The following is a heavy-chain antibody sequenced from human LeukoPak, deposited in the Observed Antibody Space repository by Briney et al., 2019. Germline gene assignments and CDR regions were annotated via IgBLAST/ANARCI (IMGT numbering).Heavy chain of an antibody. CDR2: IFHSGST. CDR3: VREGSSSRDEHDAFDI. J-gene: IGHJ3*02. V-gene: IGHV4-4*02. Sequence: SGTLSLTCAVSGGSISSSNWWSWVRQPPGKGLEWIGEIFHSGSTNYNPSLKSRVTISVDKPKNQFSLKLSSVTAAVTAVYYCVREGSSSRDEHDAFDIWGQGTMVTVSS. D-gene: IGHD6-13*01. CDR1: GGSISSSNW.